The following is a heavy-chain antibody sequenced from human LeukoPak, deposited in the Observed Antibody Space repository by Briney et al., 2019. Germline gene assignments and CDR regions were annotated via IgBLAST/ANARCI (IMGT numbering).Heavy chain of an antibody. Sequence: GGSLRLSCAASGFTFSAYGMHWVRQAPGKGLEWVAAIWSDGGKSYNSDSVKGRFTISRDNSKNTLYLQMNSLRADDTAVYYCATDSIGPATGFDYWGQGTLVTVSS. CDR2: IWSDGGKS. D-gene: IGHD2-8*02. CDR1: GFTFSAYG. CDR3: ATDSIGPATGFDY. V-gene: IGHV3-33*01. J-gene: IGHJ4*02.